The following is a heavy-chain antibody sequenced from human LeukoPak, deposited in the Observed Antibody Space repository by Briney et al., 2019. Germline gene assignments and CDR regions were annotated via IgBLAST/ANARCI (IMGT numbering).Heavy chain of an antibody. CDR2: IYYSGST. V-gene: IGHV4-39*07. Sequence: SETLSLTCTVSGGSISSSSYYWGWIRQPPGKGLEWIGSIYYSGSTYYNPSPKSRVTISVDTSKNQFSLKLSSVTAADTAVYYCARAGEDYSSSWYPSLGWFDPWGQGTLVTVSS. CDR1: GGSISSSSYY. J-gene: IGHJ5*02. CDR3: ARAGEDYSSSWYPSLGWFDP. D-gene: IGHD6-13*01.